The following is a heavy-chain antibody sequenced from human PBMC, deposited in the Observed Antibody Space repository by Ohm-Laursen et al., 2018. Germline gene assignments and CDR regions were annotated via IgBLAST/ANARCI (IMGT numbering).Heavy chain of an antibody. V-gene: IGHV4-31*11. D-gene: IGHD6-19*01. CDR3: ARGSGWHHYYYYGMDV. CDR1: GGSISSGGYY. CDR2: IYYSGST. J-gene: IGHJ6*02. Sequence: TLSLTCAVSGGSISSGGYYWSWIRQHPGKGLEWIGYIYYSGSTYYNPSLKSRVTISVDTSKNQFSLKLSSVTAADTAVYYCARGSGWHHYYYYGMDVWGQGTTVTVSS.